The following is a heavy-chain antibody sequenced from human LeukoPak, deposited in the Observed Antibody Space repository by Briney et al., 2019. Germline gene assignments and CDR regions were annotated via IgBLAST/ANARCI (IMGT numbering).Heavy chain of an antibody. CDR2: ISTDGYTT. CDR1: GLAFSAYK. CDR3: VVGGSPGY. J-gene: IGHJ4*02. Sequence: GGSLRLSCAASGLAFSAYKMHWVRQAPRKGLVWVSRISTDGYTTDYADFVQGRFTASRDNTKNTWSLEMNSLRAEDTAVYYCVVGGSPGYWGQGTLVTASS. V-gene: IGHV3-74*01. D-gene: IGHD2-15*01.